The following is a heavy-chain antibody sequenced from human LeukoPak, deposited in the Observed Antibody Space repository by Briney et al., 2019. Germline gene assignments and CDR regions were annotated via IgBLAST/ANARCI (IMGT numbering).Heavy chain of an antibody. V-gene: IGHV4-59*01. J-gene: IGHJ4*02. CDR1: GASITSYY. CDR3: ARGRWSGSAYYFDY. D-gene: IGHD3-3*01. CDR2: IYYSGST. Sequence: PSETLSLTCTVSGASITSYYWTWIRQPPGKGLEWIGYIYYSGSTNYNPSLKSRVTISVDTSKNQFSLKLSSVTAAGTAVYYCARGRWSGSAYYFDYWGQGTLVTVSS.